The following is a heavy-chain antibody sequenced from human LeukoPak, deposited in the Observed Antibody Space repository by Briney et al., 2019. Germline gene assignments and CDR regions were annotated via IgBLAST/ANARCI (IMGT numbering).Heavy chain of an antibody. Sequence: PSETLSLTCAVYGGSFSDYYWSWIRQPPGKGLEWIGEINHSGSTNYNPSLKSRVTISVDTSKNQFSLKLSSVTAADTAVYYCARATYCSGDSCYSGIFDYWGQGTLVTVSS. D-gene: IGHD2-15*01. CDR1: GGSFSDYY. CDR2: INHSGST. V-gene: IGHV4-34*01. CDR3: ARATYCSGDSCYSGIFDY. J-gene: IGHJ4*02.